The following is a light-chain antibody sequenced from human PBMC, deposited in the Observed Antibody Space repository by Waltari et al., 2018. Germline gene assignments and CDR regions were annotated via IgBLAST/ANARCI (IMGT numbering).Light chain of an antibody. CDR3: SSYTADTTRV. V-gene: IGLV2-14*03. CDR1: TSDVGRSTY. J-gene: IGLJ3*02. Sequence: QSPLTQPASVSGSPGQSIPISCSGPTSDVGRSTYVSWFQQLPGKAPKLMIYDVNNRPSGVSTRFSGSKSGNTASLTISGLQAEDEADYYCSSYTADTTRVFGGGTKLTVL. CDR2: DVN.